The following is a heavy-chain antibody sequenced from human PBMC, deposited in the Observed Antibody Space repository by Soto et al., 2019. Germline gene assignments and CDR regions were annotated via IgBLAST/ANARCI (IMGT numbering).Heavy chain of an antibody. V-gene: IGHV1-3*01. D-gene: IGHD5-12*01. CDR3: ARNNVEMATRNYYYYYGMDV. CDR1: GYTFTNYA. Sequence: ASVKVSCKASGYTFTNYAMHWVRQAPGQRLEWMGWINAGNGNTKYSQKFQGRVTITRDTSASTAYMELSRLRSDDTAVYYCARNNVEMATRNYYYYYGMDVWGQGTTVTVSS. J-gene: IGHJ6*02. CDR2: INAGNGNT.